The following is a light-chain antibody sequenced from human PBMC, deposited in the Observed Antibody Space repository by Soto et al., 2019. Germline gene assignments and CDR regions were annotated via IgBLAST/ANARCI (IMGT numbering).Light chain of an antibody. CDR2: WAS. CDR1: QSILYSSNNKKY. J-gene: IGKJ4*01. V-gene: IGKV4-1*01. Sequence: DIVMTQSPDSLAVSLGERATINCKSSQSILYSSNNKKYLAWYQQKPGQPPKLLIYWASTRESGVPDRFSGSGYETDFTLTISSLQAEDVAVYYCHQYYSVPLTFGGGTKVEIK. CDR3: HQYYSVPLT.